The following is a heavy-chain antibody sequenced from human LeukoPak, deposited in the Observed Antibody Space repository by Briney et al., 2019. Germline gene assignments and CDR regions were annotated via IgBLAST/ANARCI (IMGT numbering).Heavy chain of an antibody. CDR1: GGSFSGYY. D-gene: IGHD6-19*01. J-gene: IGHJ4*02. CDR2: INHSGST. Sequence: PSETLSLTCAVYGGSFSGYYRSWIRQPPGKGLEWIGEINHSGSTNYNPSLKSRVTISVDTSKNQFSLKLSSVTAADTAVYYCARGRRGWLIDYWGQGTLVTVSS. CDR3: ARGRRGWLIDY. V-gene: IGHV4-34*01.